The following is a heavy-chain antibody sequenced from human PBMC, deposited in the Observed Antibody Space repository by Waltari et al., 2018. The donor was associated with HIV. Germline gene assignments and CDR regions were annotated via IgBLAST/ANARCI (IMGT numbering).Heavy chain of an antibody. CDR1: GFTFSDSY. J-gene: IGHJ3*02. D-gene: IGHD2-8*02. V-gene: IGHV3-11*01. CDR3: ARVGTGGRAFDI. CDR2: ISNSGSTI. Sequence: QVQLVESGGGLVKPRGSLRLSCAASGFTFSDSYMSWIRQAPGKGLEWVSYISNSGSTIYYADSAKGRFTISRDNAKNTLYLQMNSLRAEDTAVYYCARVGTGGRAFDIWGQGTMVTVSS.